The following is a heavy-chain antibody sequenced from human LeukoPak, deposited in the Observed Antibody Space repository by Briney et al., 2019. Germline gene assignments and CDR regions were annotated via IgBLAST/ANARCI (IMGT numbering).Heavy chain of an antibody. CDR2: IGSYI. CDR1: GFTFSTYS. D-gene: IGHD6-6*01. V-gene: IGHV3-21*01. J-gene: IGHJ4*02. CDR3: ARDGTIAAADY. Sequence: GGSLRLSCAASGFTFSTYSMNWVRQAPGKGLEWVSSIGSYIYYADSVKGRFTISRDNAKNSLYLQMNSLRAEDTAVYYCARDGTIAAADYWGQGSLVTVSS.